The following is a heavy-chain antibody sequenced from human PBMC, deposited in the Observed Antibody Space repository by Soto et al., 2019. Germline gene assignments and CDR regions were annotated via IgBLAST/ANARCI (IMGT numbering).Heavy chain of an antibody. D-gene: IGHD3-3*01. CDR1: GGSISSSSYY. CDR2: IYYSGST. V-gene: IGHV4-30-4*08. J-gene: IGHJ6*02. Sequence: SETLSLTCTVSGGSISSSSYYWGWIRQPPGKGLEWIGYIYYSGSTYYNPSLKSRVTISVDTSKNQFSLKLSSVTAADTAVNYCARFRTHYDFWSGTSYGMDVWGQGTTVTVSS. CDR3: ARFRTHYDFWSGTSYGMDV.